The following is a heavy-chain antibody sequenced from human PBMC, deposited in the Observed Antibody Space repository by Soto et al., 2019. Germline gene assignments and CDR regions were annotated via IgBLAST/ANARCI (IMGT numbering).Heavy chain of an antibody. CDR3: AKGVFGLAVAVADY. Sequence: QVQLVASGGGVVQPGRSLRLSCAASGFTFSTHGMHWVRQAPGKGLEWVTIISYDATTKYYADSVKGRFTISRDNSKNTLYLQMDSLSAEDTAVYYCAKGVFGLAVAVADYWGQGTLVTVSS. CDR1: GFTFSTHG. D-gene: IGHD6-19*01. J-gene: IGHJ4*02. V-gene: IGHV3-30*18. CDR2: ISYDATTK.